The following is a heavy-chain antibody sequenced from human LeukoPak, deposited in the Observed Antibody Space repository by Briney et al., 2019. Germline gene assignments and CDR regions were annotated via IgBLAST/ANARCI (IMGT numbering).Heavy chain of an antibody. D-gene: IGHD1-1*01. CDR2: INPNNGGP. J-gene: IGHJ4*02. Sequence: GASVKVSCKASGYTFADYYIHWVRQAPGQGLEWMGWINPNNGGPNYAQKFHGRVTMTRDTSISTAYLELSGLTYDDTAVYYCARMQLVMGPRVDDFWGQGALVTVSS. CDR3: ARMQLVMGPRVDDF. CDR1: GYTFADYY. V-gene: IGHV1-2*02.